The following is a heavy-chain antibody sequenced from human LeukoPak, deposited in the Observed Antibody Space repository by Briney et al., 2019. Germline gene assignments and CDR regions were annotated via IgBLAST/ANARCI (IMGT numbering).Heavy chain of an antibody. CDR3: ARSRYCSSTSCYGGWFDP. CDR1: GYTFTSYG. V-gene: IGHV1-18*01. CDR2: ISAYNGNT. Sequence: ASVKVSCKASGYTFTSYGISWVRQAPGQGLEWMGWISAYNGNTNYAQKLQGRVTMTTDTSTSTAYMELRSLRSDDTAVYYCARSRYCSSTSCYGGWFDPWGQGTLVTVSS. D-gene: IGHD2-2*01. J-gene: IGHJ5*02.